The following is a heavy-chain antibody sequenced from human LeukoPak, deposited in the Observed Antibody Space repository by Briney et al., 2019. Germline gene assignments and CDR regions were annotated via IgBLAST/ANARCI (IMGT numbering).Heavy chain of an antibody. CDR2: IKQDGSEK. CDR3: ARSYYGSGTSYGMDV. CDR1: GFTFSRHW. V-gene: IGHV3-7*01. J-gene: IGHJ6*02. Sequence: GGSLRLSCAVSGFTFSRHWMSWVRQAPGKGLEWLADIKQDGSEKYYVDSVEGRFTISRDNAKNSLYLQMNSLRAEDTAVYYCARSYYGSGTSYGMDVWGQGTTVTVSS. D-gene: IGHD3-10*01.